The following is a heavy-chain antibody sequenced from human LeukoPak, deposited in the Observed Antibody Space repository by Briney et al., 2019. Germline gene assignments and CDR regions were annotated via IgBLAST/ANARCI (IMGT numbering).Heavy chain of an antibody. D-gene: IGHD3-22*01. Sequence: GGSLRLXCAASGFTFSSYAMSWVRQAPGKGLEWVSAISGSGGSIYYADSVKGRFTISRDNSKNTLYLQMNSLRAEDTAVYYCAKGDSSGYYYRPGYYFDYWGQGTLVTVSS. CDR3: AKGDSSGYYYRPGYYFDY. V-gene: IGHV3-23*01. J-gene: IGHJ4*02. CDR2: ISGSGGSI. CDR1: GFTFSSYA.